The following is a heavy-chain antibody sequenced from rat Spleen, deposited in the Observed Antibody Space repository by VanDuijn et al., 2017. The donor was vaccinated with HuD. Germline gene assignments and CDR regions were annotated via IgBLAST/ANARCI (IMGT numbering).Heavy chain of an antibody. CDR3: ARELPGYNPFDY. CDR1: GFSLTSYH. Sequence: QAQLKESGPGLVQPSQTLSLACTVSGFSLTSYHVHWVRQPSGKGLEWMGVIWTGGNTESNSTLKSRLSISRDTSKSQVFLKMNSLQTEDTATYYCARELPGYNPFDYWGQGVMVTVSS. D-gene: IGHD1-4*01. V-gene: IGHV2-43*01. J-gene: IGHJ2*01. CDR2: IWTGGNT.